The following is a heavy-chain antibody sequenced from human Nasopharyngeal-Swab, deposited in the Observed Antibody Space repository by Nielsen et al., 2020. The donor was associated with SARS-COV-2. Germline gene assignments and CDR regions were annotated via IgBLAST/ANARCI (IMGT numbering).Heavy chain of an antibody. Sequence: ASVKVSCKASGYTFTSYYMHWVRQAPGQGLEWMGIINPSGGSTSYAQKFQGRVTMTRETSTSTVYMELSSLRSEDTALYYCARDRGVNDYVWVSYRKSDAFDIWGQGTMVTVSS. CDR2: INPSGGST. V-gene: IGHV1-46*01. D-gene: IGHD3-16*02. CDR1: GYTFTSYY. CDR3: ARDRGVNDYVWVSYRKSDAFDI. J-gene: IGHJ3*02.